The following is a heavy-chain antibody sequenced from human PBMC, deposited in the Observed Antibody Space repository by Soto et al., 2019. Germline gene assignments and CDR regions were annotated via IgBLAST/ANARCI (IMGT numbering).Heavy chain of an antibody. V-gene: IGHV4-39*01. CDR1: GGSISSSSYY. Sequence: SETLSLTCTVSGGSISSSSYYWGWIRQPPGKGLEWIGSIYYSGSTYYNPSLKSRVTISVDTSKNQFSLKLSSVTAADTAVYYCARCPRMVGDAFDIWGQGTMVTVSS. CDR2: IYYSGST. CDR3: ARCPRMVGDAFDI. D-gene: IGHD2-15*01. J-gene: IGHJ3*02.